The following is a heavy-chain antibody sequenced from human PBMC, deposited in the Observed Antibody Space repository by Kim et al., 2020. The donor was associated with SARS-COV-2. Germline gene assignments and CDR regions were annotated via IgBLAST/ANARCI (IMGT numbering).Heavy chain of an antibody. CDR2: ISTSGSVT. J-gene: IGHJ3*02. Sequence: GGSLRLSCVGSGFRFSDYYMGWNRQAPGKGLEWFSYISTSGSVTYYPDSVRGRFTISRDNARNSLYLQMNNLRAEDTAVYYCVRGFHGGNTNDVLDIWGQGTMVTVSS. V-gene: IGHV3-11*01. CDR1: GFRFSDYY. D-gene: IGHD2-15*01. CDR3: VRGFHGGNTNDVLDI.